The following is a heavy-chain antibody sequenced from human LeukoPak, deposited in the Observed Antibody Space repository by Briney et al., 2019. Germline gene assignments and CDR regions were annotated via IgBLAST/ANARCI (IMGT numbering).Heavy chain of an antibody. CDR2: IYSGGST. V-gene: IGHV3-66*01. D-gene: IGHD6-13*01. Sequence: GSLRLSCAASGFTVSSNYMSWVRQAPGKGLEWVSVIYSGGSTYYADSVKGRFTISRDNSKNTLYLQMNSLRAEDTAVYYCARDHPAAAGYYYYYGMDVWGQGTTVAVSS. CDR3: ARDHPAAAGYYYYYGMDV. CDR1: GFTVSSNY. J-gene: IGHJ6*02.